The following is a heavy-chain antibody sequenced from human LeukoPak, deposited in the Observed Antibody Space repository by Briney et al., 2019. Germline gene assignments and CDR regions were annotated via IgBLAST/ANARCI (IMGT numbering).Heavy chain of an antibody. D-gene: IGHD5-24*01. Sequence: GGSLRLSCAASGFTFSGSAMHWVRQASEKGLEWVGRIRSKANSYATAYAASVKGRFTISRDDSKNTAYLQMNSLKTEDTAVYYRTRTDGSNDAFDIWGQGTMVTVSS. CDR3: TRTDGSNDAFDI. CDR1: GFTFSGSA. CDR2: IRSKANSYAT. V-gene: IGHV3-73*01. J-gene: IGHJ3*02.